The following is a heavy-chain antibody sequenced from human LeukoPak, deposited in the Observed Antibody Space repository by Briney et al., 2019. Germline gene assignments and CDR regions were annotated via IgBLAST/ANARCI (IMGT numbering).Heavy chain of an antibody. CDR1: GYTFTGYY. Sequence: AASVKVSCKASGYTFTGYYMHWVRQAPGQGLEWMGRINPNSGGTNYAQKFQGRVTMTRDTSTSTAYMELSRLRSDDTAVYYCARDYYGSGSYLYWGQGTLVTVSS. CDR3: ARDYYGSGSYLY. J-gene: IGHJ4*02. V-gene: IGHV1-2*06. D-gene: IGHD3-10*01. CDR2: INPNSGGT.